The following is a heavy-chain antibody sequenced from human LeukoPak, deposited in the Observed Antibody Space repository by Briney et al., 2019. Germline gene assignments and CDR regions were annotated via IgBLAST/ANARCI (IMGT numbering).Heavy chain of an antibody. CDR1: GGTFISYA. D-gene: IGHD3-10*01. CDR3: ARGGSGNYYKPLDY. J-gene: IGHJ4*02. Sequence: GSSVKVSCKASGGTFISYAISWVRQAPGQGLEGMGWISAYNGNTNYAQKLQGRVTMTTDTSTRTAYMELRSLRSDDTAVYYYARGGSGNYYKPLDYWGQGTLVTVSS. CDR2: ISAYNGNT. V-gene: IGHV1-18*01.